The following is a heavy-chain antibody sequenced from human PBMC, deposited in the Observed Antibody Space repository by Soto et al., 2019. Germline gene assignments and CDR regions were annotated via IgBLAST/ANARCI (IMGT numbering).Heavy chain of an antibody. CDR3: ARGSRGYSYGSVRVPGYYYYYGMDV. Sequence: QVQLVESGGGLVKPGGSLRLSCAASGFTFSDYYMSWIRQAPGKGLEWVSYISSSGSTIYYADSVKGRFTISRDNAKNSLYLQMNSLRAEDTAVYYCARGSRGYSYGSVRVPGYYYYYGMDVWGQGTTVTVSS. CDR2: ISSSGSTI. CDR1: GFTFSDYY. D-gene: IGHD5-18*01. V-gene: IGHV3-11*01. J-gene: IGHJ6*02.